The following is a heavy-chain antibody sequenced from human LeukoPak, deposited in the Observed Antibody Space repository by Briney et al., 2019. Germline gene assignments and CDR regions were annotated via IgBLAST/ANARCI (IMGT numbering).Heavy chain of an antibody. J-gene: IGHJ4*02. D-gene: IGHD6-13*01. V-gene: IGHV5-51*01. Sequence: GESLKISCKGSGYSFTNYWIGWVRQMPGKGLEWMGIIYPGDSDTRYSPSFQGQVTISADKSISTAYLQWSSLKASDTAMYYCARLGAGIAAATGGFDYWGQGTLVTVSS. CDR1: GYSFTNYW. CDR2: IYPGDSDT. CDR3: ARLGAGIAAATGGFDY.